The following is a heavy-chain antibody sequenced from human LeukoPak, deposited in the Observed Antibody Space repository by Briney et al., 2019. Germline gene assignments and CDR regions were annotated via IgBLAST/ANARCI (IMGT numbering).Heavy chain of an antibody. CDR1: GYTFTSYY. J-gene: IGHJ4*02. CDR2: INPSGGST. D-gene: IGHD3-22*01. V-gene: IGHV1-46*01. Sequence: APVKVSCKASGYTFTSYYMHWVRQAPGQGLEWMGIINPSGGSTSYAQKFQGRVTMTRDMSTSTVYMELSSLRSEDTAVYYCARESQYYDGLGWGQGTLVTVSS. CDR3: ARESQYYDGLG.